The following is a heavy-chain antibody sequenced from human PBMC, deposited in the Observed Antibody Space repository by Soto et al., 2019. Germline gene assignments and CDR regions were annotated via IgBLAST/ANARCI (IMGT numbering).Heavy chain of an antibody. V-gene: IGHV3-23*01. CDR3: AEESLPEHYGDTLFDY. J-gene: IGHJ4*02. CDR2: FSAGGRA. CDR1: GFSFNNYA. D-gene: IGHD4-17*01. Sequence: DVQLLESGGALVRPGGSLRLSCAASGFSFNNYALSWVRQAPGKGLEWVSTFSAGGRAYYAASMQGRFTIARDSSQDTVHLQISDLRPEDTAVYYCAEESLPEHYGDTLFDYWGQGTRVTVSS.